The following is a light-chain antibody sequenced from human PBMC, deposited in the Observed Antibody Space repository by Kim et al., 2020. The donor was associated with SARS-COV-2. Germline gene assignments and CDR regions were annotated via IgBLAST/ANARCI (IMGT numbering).Light chain of an antibody. V-gene: IGLV3-1*01. CDR2: QDG. Sequence: VSPGQTASITCSGEKLGDKYACWYQQKPGQSPVLVIYQDGKRPSGIPERFSGSNSGNTATLTISGAQAMDEADYYCQAWDSSTVVFGGGTQLTVL. J-gene: IGLJ2*01. CDR3: QAWDSSTVV. CDR1: KLGDKY.